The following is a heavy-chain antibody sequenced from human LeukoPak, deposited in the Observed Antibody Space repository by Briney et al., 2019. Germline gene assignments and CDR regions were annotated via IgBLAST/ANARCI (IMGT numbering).Heavy chain of an antibody. CDR1: GFTFSSSW. Sequence: GGSLRLSCAASGFTFSSSWMSWVRQAPGKGLEWVANIKQDGSEKYYVDSVKGRFIISRDNSKNTLYLQMNSLRVEDTAVYYCAKGISGSSTFDYWGQGTLVTVSS. J-gene: IGHJ4*02. V-gene: IGHV3-7*03. CDR3: AKGISGSSTFDY. D-gene: IGHD1-26*01. CDR2: IKQDGSEK.